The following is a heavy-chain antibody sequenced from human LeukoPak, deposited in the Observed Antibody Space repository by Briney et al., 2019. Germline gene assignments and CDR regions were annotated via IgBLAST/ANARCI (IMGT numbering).Heavy chain of an antibody. D-gene: IGHD6-19*01. CDR1: GSTFSSYT. Sequence: GGSLRLSCAASGSTFSSYTMNWVRQAPGKGLEWVSSITGSSYYIYYADSLKGRFTISRDNAKNSLYLQMNSLRAEDTAVYYCARACPLAVAGLDSFDIWGQGTMVTVSS. CDR2: ITGSSYYI. J-gene: IGHJ3*02. CDR3: ARACPLAVAGLDSFDI. V-gene: IGHV3-21*01.